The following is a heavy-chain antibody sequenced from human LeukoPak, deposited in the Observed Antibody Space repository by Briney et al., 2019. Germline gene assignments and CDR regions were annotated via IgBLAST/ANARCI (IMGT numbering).Heavy chain of an antibody. J-gene: IGHJ4*02. V-gene: IGHV1-24*01. CDR2: FDPEDGET. Sequence: ASVKVSCKASGYTFTSYAISWVRQAPGQGLEWMGGFDPEDGETIYAQKFQGRVTMTEDTSTDTAYMELSSLRSEDTAVYYCATVDMATIWFNYWGQGTLVTVSS. CDR1: GYTFTSYA. CDR3: ATVDMATIWFNY. D-gene: IGHD5-24*01.